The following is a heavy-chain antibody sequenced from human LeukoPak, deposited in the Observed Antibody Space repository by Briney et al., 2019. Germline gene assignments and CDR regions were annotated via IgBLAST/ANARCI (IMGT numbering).Heavy chain of an antibody. CDR1: GFTFSSYS. Sequence: PGGSLRLSCAASGFTFSSYSMNWVRQAPGKGLEWVSSISSSSSYIYHADSVKGRFTISRDNAKNSLYLQMNSLRAEDTAVYYCARAVLWFGELSHFDYWGQGTLVTVSS. V-gene: IGHV3-21*01. CDR2: ISSSSSYI. J-gene: IGHJ4*02. CDR3: ARAVLWFGELSHFDY. D-gene: IGHD3-10*01.